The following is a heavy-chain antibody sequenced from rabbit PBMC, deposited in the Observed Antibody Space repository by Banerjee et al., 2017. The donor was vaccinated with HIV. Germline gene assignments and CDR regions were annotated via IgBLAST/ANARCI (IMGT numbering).Heavy chain of an antibody. CDR2: IDTGSDNT. J-gene: IGHJ4*01. V-gene: IGHV1S45*01. CDR3: ARDPYGNGYYTLNL. D-gene: IGHD8-1*01. Sequence: QEQLEESGGDLVKPGASLTLTCTASGFTISSSYWICWVRQAPGKGLEWIGCIDTGSDNTYYASWAKGRFTISKTSSTTVTLQMTSLTAADTATYFCARDPYGNGYYTLNLWGPGTLVTVS. CDR1: GFTISSSYW.